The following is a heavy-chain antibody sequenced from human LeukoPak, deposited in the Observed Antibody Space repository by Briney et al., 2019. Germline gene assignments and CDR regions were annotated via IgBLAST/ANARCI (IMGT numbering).Heavy chain of an antibody. V-gene: IGHV1-2*02. Sequence: ASVKVSCKASGYTFTSYAMHWVRQAPGQGLEWMGWITPSGGTNYPQKFQGRVAITRDTSISTAYMDLSRLTSDDTAVYYCARDRYGDGFAHFDYWGQGALVAVSS. CDR1: GYTFTSYA. D-gene: IGHD5-24*01. CDR3: ARDRYGDGFAHFDY. J-gene: IGHJ4*02. CDR2: ITPSGGT.